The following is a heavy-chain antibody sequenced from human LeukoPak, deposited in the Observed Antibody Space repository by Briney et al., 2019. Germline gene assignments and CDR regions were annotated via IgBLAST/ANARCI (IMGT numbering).Heavy chain of an antibody. Sequence: KSSETLSLTCTVSGDSISTYYWNWIRRPAGKGLEWIGRIYARGTTNYNPSLKSRVTMSVDTSKNQISLTLGSVTAADTAVYYCARRALGIGDYMDVWGKGTTVTISS. J-gene: IGHJ6*03. CDR3: ARRALGIGDYMDV. CDR2: IYARGTT. CDR1: GDSISTYY. V-gene: IGHV4-4*07. D-gene: IGHD3-10*01.